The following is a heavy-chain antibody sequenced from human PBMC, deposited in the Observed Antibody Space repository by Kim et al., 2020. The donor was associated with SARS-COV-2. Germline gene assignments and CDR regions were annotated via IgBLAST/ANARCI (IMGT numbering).Heavy chain of an antibody. V-gene: IGHV4-31*03. Sequence: SETLSLTCTVSGGSISSGGYYWSWIRQHPGKGLEWIGYIYYSGSTYYNPSLKSRVTISVDTSKNQFSLKLSSVTAADTAVYYCARSPHYYDSSGYYPHPCPDWYFDLWGRGTLVTVSS. CDR2: IYYSGST. CDR1: GGSISSGGYY. CDR3: ARSPHYYDSSGYYPHPCPDWYFDL. J-gene: IGHJ2*01. D-gene: IGHD3-22*01.